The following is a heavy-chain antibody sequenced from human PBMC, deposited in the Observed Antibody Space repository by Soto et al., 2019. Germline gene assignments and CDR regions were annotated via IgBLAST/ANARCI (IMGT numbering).Heavy chain of an antibody. J-gene: IGHJ4*02. V-gene: IGHV1-3*01. CDR3: ARGLVGATMHAYALGY. D-gene: IGHD1-26*01. CDR2: INAGNGNT. CDR1: GYTFTSYA. Sequence: GASVKVSCKASGYTFTSYAMHWVRQAPGQRLEWMGWINAGNGNTKYSQKFQGRVTITRDTSASTAYMELSSLRSEDTAVYYCARGLVGATMHAYALGYWGQGTLVTVSS.